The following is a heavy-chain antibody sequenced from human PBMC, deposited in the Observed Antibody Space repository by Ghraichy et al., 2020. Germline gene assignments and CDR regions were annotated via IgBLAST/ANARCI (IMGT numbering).Heavy chain of an antibody. V-gene: IGHV3-21*01. CDR1: GFTFSSYS. CDR3: ARDKYYGAGAFDI. Sequence: LSLTCAASGFTFSSYSMNWVRQAPGKGLEWVSSISSSSSYIYYADSVKGRFTISRDNAKNSLYLQMNSLRAEDTAVYYCARDKYYGAGAFDIWGQGTMVTVSS. D-gene: IGHD3-10*01. CDR2: ISSSSSYI. J-gene: IGHJ3*02.